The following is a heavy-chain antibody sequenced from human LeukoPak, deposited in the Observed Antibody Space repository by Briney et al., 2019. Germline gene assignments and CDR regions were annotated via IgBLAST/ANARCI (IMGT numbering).Heavy chain of an antibody. Sequence: ASVKVSCTASGYTFTSYGISWVRQAPGQGLEWMGWISAYNGNTNYAQKLQGRVTMTTDTSTSTAYMELRSLRSEDTAVYYCARDTSLYYYYGMDVRGQGTTVTVSS. CDR2: ISAYNGNT. CDR1: GYTFTSYG. CDR3: ARDTSLYYYYGMDV. J-gene: IGHJ6*02. V-gene: IGHV1-18*01.